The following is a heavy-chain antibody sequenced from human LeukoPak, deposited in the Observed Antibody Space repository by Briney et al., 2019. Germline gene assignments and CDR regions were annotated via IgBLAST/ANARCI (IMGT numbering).Heavy chain of an antibody. CDR3: TTARDAFDI. CDR1: GFTFSNAW. Sequence: GGSLRLSCVASGFTFSNAWMNWVRQAPGKGLEWVGRIKSNTYGGTTDYAAPVKGRFSISRDDSKNTLYLQMNSLKTEDTALYYCTTARDAFDIWGQGTMVTVSS. J-gene: IGHJ3*02. CDR2: IKSNTYGGTT. V-gene: IGHV3-15*07.